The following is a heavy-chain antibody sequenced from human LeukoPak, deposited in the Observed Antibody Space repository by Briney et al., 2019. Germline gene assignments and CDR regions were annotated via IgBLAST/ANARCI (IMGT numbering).Heavy chain of an antibody. J-gene: IGHJ4*02. CDR2: ISYDGSNK. D-gene: IGHD1-26*01. Sequence: PGRSLRLSCAASGFTFSSYGMHWVRQAPGKGLEWVAVISYDGSNKYYADSVKGRFTISRDNAKNTLYLQMNSLRAEDTAVYYCARPGSSRTIDYWGQGTLVTVSS. CDR3: ARPGSSRTIDY. V-gene: IGHV3-30*12. CDR1: GFTFSSYG.